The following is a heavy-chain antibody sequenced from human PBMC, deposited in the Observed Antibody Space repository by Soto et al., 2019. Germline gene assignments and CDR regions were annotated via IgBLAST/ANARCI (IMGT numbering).Heavy chain of an antibody. CDR3: ARGRYGDY. CDR2: ISAHNGNT. V-gene: IGHV1-18*01. Sequence: QVHLVQSGAEVKKPGASVKVSCKGSGYAFTTYGITWVRQAPGQGLEWMGWISAHNGNTNYAQQLQGKVTVTRDTSTSTAYMQLRSLRSDHTAVYYCARGRYGDYWGQGALVTVSS. CDR1: GYAFTTYG. D-gene: IGHD1-1*01. J-gene: IGHJ4*02.